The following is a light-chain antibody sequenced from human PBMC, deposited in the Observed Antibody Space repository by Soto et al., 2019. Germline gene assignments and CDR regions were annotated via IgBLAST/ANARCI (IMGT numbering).Light chain of an antibody. J-gene: IGKJ1*01. CDR1: QSISSW. V-gene: IGKV1-5*01. CDR2: AAS. CDR3: QQYNSYTWT. Sequence: DIQMAQSPSTLSASVGDRVTITCRASQSISSWLAWYQQKPGKAPNLLIYAASSLQSGVPSRFSGSGSGTEFTLTISSLQPDDFATYYCQQYNSYTWTFGQGTKVDIK.